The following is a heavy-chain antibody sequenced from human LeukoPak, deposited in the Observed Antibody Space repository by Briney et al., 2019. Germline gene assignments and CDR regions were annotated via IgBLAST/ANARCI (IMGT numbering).Heavy chain of an antibody. V-gene: IGHV4-31*03. J-gene: IGHJ6*02. D-gene: IGHD5-18*01. CDR1: GGXISSGGYY. CDR3: ARDDRPDTAMADYYYYGMDV. CDR2: IYYSGST. Sequence: PSETLSLTCTVSGGXISSGGYYWSWIRQHPGKGLESIGYIYYSGSTYYNPSLKSRVTISVDTSKNQFSLKLSSVTAADTAVYYCARDDRPDTAMADYYYYGMDVWGQGTTVTVSS.